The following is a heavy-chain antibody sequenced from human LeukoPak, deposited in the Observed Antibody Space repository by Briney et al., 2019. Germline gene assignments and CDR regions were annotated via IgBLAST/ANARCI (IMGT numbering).Heavy chain of an antibody. J-gene: IGHJ4*02. CDR3: ARGAGYNYPYYFDY. CDR2: ISSSTTNM. Sequence: GGSLRLSCAASGFTFSNYAMSWVRQAPGKGLEWVSYISSSTTNMYYADSVKGRFTISRDNSKNTLYLQMNSLRAEDTAVYYCARGAGYNYPYYFDYWGQGTLVTVPS. CDR1: GFTFSNYA. V-gene: IGHV3-48*01. D-gene: IGHD5-24*01.